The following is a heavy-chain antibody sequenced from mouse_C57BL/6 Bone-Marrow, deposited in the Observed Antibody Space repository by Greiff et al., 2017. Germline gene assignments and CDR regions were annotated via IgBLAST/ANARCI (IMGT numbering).Heavy chain of an antibody. CDR2: IYPSNGGT. CDR3: ARSWLLPFAY. V-gene: IGHV1-53*01. D-gene: IGHD2-3*01. Sequence: KPGQGLEWIGNIYPSNGGTNYNEKFKSKATLTVDKSSSTAYMQLSSLTSEDSAVYYCARSWLLPFAYWGQGTLVTVSA. J-gene: IGHJ3*01.